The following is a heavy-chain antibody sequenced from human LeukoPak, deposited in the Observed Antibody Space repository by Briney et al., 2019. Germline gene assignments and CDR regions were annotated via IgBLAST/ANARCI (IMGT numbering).Heavy chain of an antibody. CDR2: INPNNGFT. CDR1: GYAFTGSY. V-gene: IGHV1-2*02. D-gene: IGHD3-3*01. CDR3: ARRSGLAPYYYYGMDV. Sequence: ASVKVSCKAAGYAFTGSYIHWVRQAPGQGLEWMGWINPNNGFTAYAQNFQGRVTMTRDTSISTAYMELRSLRSDDTAVYYCARRSGLAPYYYYGMDVWGQGTTVTVSS. J-gene: IGHJ6*02.